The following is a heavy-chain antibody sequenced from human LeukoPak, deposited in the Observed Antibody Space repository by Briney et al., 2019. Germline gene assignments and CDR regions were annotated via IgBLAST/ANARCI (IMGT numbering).Heavy chain of an antibody. D-gene: IGHD6-19*01. J-gene: IGHJ4*02. CDR1: GGTFSTYA. CDR3: ARSFHSSGWYHDY. CDR2: ILPIFGTA. V-gene: IGHV1-69*13. Sequence: ASVKVSCKASGGTFSTYAISWVRQAPGQGVERMGGILPIFGTANYAPEFQGRVTITADESTSTAYMELSSLRSEDTAVYYCARSFHSSGWYHDYWGQGTLVTVSS.